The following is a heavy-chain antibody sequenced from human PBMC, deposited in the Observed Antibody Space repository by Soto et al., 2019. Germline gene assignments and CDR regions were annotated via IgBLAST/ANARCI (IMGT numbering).Heavy chain of an antibody. Sequence: PGGSLRLSCAASGFTFSSYAMSWVRQAPGKGLEWVSAISGSGGTTYYADSVKGRFTISRDNSKNTLYLQMNSLRAQDTAVYYCAKTNRGGYTSSSEFDYWGQGTLVTVSS. CDR3: AKTNRGGYTSSSEFDY. J-gene: IGHJ4*02. D-gene: IGHD6-6*01. CDR1: GFTFSSYA. CDR2: ISGSGGTT. V-gene: IGHV3-23*01.